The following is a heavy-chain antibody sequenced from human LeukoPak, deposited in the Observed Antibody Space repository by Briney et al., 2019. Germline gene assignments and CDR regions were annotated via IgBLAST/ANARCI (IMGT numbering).Heavy chain of an antibody. D-gene: IGHD1-26*01. V-gene: IGHV3-21*01. Sequence: PGGSLRLSCAGSGFTFSSYTMNWVRHAPGKGLEWVSSISGISNYIYYADSVKGRLTISRDNAKNSLYLQMNNLRVDDTAVYYCARDARPTSALALPFYYYGMDVWGQGTTVTVSS. CDR3: ARDARPTSALALPFYYYGMDV. J-gene: IGHJ6*02. CDR1: GFTFSSYT. CDR2: ISGISNYI.